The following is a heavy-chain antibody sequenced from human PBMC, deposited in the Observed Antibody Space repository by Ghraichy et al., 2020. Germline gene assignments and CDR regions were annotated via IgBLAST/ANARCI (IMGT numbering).Heavy chain of an antibody. J-gene: IGHJ6*03. CDR2: INWNGGRT. D-gene: IGHD2-2*01. V-gene: IGHV3-20*04. CDR1: GFTFDDYG. Sequence: GGSLRLSCAASGFTFDDYGMSWVRQAPGKGLEGVSGINWNGGRTGYADSVKGRFTISRDNAKNSLYLQMNSLRVEETALYYCARVDSVPAAIGYYYYMDVWGKGTTVTVSS. CDR3: ARVDSVPAAIGYYYYMDV.